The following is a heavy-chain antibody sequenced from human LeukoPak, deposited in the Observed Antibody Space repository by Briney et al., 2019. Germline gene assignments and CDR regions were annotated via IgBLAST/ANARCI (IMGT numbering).Heavy chain of an antibody. V-gene: IGHV3-30-3*01. J-gene: IGHJ4*02. D-gene: IGHD3-22*01. Sequence: PGGSLRLSCAASGFTFTTFPMHWVRQAPGKGLEWVAVISYDGSNKYYADSVKGRFTISRDNSENTLYLQMNSLRAEDTAVYYCARDTYDRTRQLGNFDYWGQGTLVTVSS. CDR3: ARDTYDRTRQLGNFDY. CDR1: GFTFTTFP. CDR2: ISYDGSNK.